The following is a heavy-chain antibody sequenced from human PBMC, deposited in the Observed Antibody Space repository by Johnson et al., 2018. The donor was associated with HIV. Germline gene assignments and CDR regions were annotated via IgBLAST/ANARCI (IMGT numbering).Heavy chain of an antibody. CDR1: AFTVSSNY. V-gene: IGHV3-66*01. CDR3: ARDKRGRWVLRWVDAFDI. D-gene: IGHD3-22*01. Sequence: VQLVESGGGLVQPGGSLRLSCAASAFTVSSNYMSWVRQAPGKGLEWVSVIYSGGSTYYADSVNGRFTISRENSKNTLYLQMNSLRAEDTSMYYCARDKRGRWVLRWVDAFDIWVQVTMVCVSS. CDR2: IYSGGST. J-gene: IGHJ3*02.